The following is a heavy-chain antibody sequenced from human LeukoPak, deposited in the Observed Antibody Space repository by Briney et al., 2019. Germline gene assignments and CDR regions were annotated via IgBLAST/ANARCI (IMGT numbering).Heavy chain of an antibody. Sequence: GGSLRLSCAASGFTFSSYSMNWVRQAPGKGLEWVGFIRSKAYGATTEYAASLKDRFTISRDDSKSIAYLQVNSLKTEDTAVYYCTRILLKWELPGPDAFDIWGEGTMVTVSS. V-gene: IGHV3-49*04. CDR1: GFTFSSYS. CDR2: IRSKAYGATT. CDR3: TRILLKWELPGPDAFDI. J-gene: IGHJ3*02. D-gene: IGHD1-26*01.